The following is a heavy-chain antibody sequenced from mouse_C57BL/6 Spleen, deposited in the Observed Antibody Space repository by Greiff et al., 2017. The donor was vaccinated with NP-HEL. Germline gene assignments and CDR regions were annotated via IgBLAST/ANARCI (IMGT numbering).Heavy chain of an antibody. Sequence: VKLVESGAELARPGASVKLSCKASGYTFTSYGISWVKQRTGQGLEWIGEIYPRSGNTYYNEKFKGKATLTADKSSSTAYMELRSLTSEDSAVYFCARSSADPSWFAYWGQGTLVTVSA. CDR3: ARSSADPSWFAY. CDR1: GYTFTSYG. J-gene: IGHJ3*01. V-gene: IGHV1-81*01. CDR2: IYPRSGNT.